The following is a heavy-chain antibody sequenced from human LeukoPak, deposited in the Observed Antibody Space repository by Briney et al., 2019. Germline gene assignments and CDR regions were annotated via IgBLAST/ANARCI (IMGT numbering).Heavy chain of an antibody. D-gene: IGHD3-3*01. Sequence: ASVKVSCKASGYTFTGYYMHWVRQAPGQGLEWMGWINPNSGGTNYAQKFQGRVTMTRDTFISTAYMELSRLRSDDTAVYYCARGGNFWSGYYPTYYFDYWGQGTLVTVSS. V-gene: IGHV1-2*02. CDR1: GYTFTGYY. CDR2: INPNSGGT. J-gene: IGHJ4*02. CDR3: ARGGNFWSGYYPTYYFDY.